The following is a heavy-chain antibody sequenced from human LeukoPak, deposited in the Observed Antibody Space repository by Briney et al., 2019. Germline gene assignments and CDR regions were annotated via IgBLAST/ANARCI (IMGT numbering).Heavy chain of an antibody. CDR1: GFTLSSSG. V-gene: IGHV3-23*01. D-gene: IGHD6-19*01. CDR3: ARALEYSSGYYAGDFDY. J-gene: IGHJ4*02. Sequence: GGSLRLSCAASGFTLSSSGMSWVRQAPGKGLEWVSAISGSGGSTYYADSVKGRFTISRDNSKNTLYLQMNSLRAEDTAVYYCARALEYSSGYYAGDFDYWGQGTLVTVSS. CDR2: ISGSGGST.